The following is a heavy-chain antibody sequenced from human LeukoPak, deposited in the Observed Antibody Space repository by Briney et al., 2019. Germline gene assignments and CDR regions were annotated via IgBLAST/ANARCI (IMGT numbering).Heavy chain of an antibody. V-gene: IGHV3-23*01. Sequence: GGSLRLSCAASGFTFSSYSMNWVRQAPGKGLEWVSAISGSGRSTYYADSVKGRFTISRDNSKNTLYLQMNSLRAQDTAVYYCAKDLEVTEGYCSGGSCSIFDYWGQGTLVTVSS. CDR2: ISGSGRST. CDR3: AKDLEVTEGYCSGGSCSIFDY. J-gene: IGHJ4*02. CDR1: GFTFSSYS. D-gene: IGHD2-15*01.